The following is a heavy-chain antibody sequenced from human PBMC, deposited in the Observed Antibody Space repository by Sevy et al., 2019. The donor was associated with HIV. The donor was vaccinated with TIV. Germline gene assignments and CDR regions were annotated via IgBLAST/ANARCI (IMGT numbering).Heavy chain of an antibody. Sequence: GGSLRLSCAASGFTFSSYWMSWVRQAPGKGLEWVATMKEDGSERNYVDSVKGRFTISRDNAKNSLYLQMNNLRAEDTAVYYCVREGVGGYSYSLDCWGQGTLVTVSS. CDR3: VREGVGGYSYSLDC. CDR1: GFTFSSYW. J-gene: IGHJ4*02. CDR2: MKEDGSER. V-gene: IGHV3-7*01. D-gene: IGHD5-18*01.